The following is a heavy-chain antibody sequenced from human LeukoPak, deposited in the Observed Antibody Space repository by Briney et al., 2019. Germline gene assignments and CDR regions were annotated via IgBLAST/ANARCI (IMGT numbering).Heavy chain of an antibody. CDR3: VFAGSQNDY. CDR2: VSYRGDT. Sequence: SETLSLTCTVSGGSIRSNGFYWAWIRQPPGKGLEWIGSVSYRGDTYYNPSLESRVTISVDTSNSQFSLRLNSLTAADTAMYYCVFAGSQNDYWGQGTLVTVSS. CDR1: GGSIRSNGFY. D-gene: IGHD3-10*01. J-gene: IGHJ4*02. V-gene: IGHV4-39*07.